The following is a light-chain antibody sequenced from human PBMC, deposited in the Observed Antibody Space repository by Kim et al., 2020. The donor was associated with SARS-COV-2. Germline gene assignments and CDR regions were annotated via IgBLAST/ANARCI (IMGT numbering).Light chain of an antibody. V-gene: IGLV3-1*01. J-gene: IGLJ2*01. CDR3: QAWDSSTVV. CDR2: QDS. Sequence: SVSPGQTSSITCSGNKLGVQYACWYQQKPGQSPVLVIYQDSKRPSGIPERFSGSNSGNTATLTISGTQAMDEADYYCQAWDSSTVVFGGGTQLTVL. CDR1: KLGVQY.